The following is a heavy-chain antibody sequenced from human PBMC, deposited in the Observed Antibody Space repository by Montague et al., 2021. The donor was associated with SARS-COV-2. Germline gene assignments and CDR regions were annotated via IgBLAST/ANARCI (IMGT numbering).Heavy chain of an antibody. CDR1: GGSISSSSYY. CDR3: ARVSRITIFGVVGWFDP. J-gene: IGHJ5*02. Sequence: SETLSLTSTVSGGSISSSSYYWGWIRQPPGKGLEWIGSIYYSGSTNYNPSLKSRVTISVDTSKNQFSLKLSSVTAADTAVYYCARVSRITIFGVVGWFDPWGQGTLVTVSS. CDR2: IYYSGST. V-gene: IGHV4-39*07. D-gene: IGHD3-3*01.